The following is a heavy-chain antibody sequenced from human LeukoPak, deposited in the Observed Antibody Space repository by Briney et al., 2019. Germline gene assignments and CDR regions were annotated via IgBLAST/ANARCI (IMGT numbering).Heavy chain of an antibody. J-gene: IGHJ4*02. Sequence: ASVKVSCKASGYTFTYYYMHWVRQAPGQGLEWMGWINPNSGGTNYAQKFQGRVTMTRDTSISTAYMELSRLRSDDTAVYYCARDLVGATTVDYWGQGTLVTVSS. CDR3: ARDLVGATTVDY. D-gene: IGHD1-26*01. CDR1: GYTFTYYY. CDR2: INPNSGGT. V-gene: IGHV1-2*02.